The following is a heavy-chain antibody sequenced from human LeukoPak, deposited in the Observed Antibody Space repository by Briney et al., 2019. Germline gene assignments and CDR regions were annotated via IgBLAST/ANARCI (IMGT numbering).Heavy chain of an antibody. CDR1: GFTFSSYS. CDR3: ARDRLAARRVYDY. CDR2: ISSSSSYI. V-gene: IGHV3-21*01. D-gene: IGHD6-6*01. Sequence: PGGSLRLSCAASGFTFSSYSMNWVRQAPGRGLEWVSSISSSSSYIYYADSVKGRFTISRDNAKNSLYLQMNSLRAEDTAVYYCARDRLAARRVYDYWGQGTLVTVSS. J-gene: IGHJ4*02.